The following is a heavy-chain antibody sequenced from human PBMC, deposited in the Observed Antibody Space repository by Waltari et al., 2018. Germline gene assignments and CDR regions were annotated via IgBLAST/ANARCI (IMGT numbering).Heavy chain of an antibody. CDR3: ARPSSGSHNY. V-gene: IGHV3-66*01. CDR2: IYSGGDA. CDR1: GFTVGNNY. Sequence: DVQLVESGGGLVQPGGSLRLSSAASGFTVGNNYMRWVRQPPGKGLEWVSLIYSGGDAFYADSVKGRFTISRDNSKNTLYLQMNSLRAEDTAVYYCARPSSGSHNYWGRGTLVTVSS. D-gene: IGHD1-26*01. J-gene: IGHJ4*02.